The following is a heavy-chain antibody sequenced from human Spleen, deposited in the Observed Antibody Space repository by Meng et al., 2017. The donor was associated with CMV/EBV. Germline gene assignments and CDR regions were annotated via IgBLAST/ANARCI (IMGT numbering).Heavy chain of an antibody. CDR1: GGSISSSSYY. CDR3: ARELGNYDFWSGYLYYYYYYGMDV. Sequence: SETLSLTCTVSGGSISSSSYYWGWIRQPPGKGLEWIGSIYYSGSTYYNPSLKSRVTISVDTSKNQFSLKLSSVTAADTAVYYCARELGNYDFWSGYLYYYYYYGMDVWGQGTTVTVSS. V-gene: IGHV4-39*02. J-gene: IGHJ6*02. D-gene: IGHD3-3*01. CDR2: IYYSGST.